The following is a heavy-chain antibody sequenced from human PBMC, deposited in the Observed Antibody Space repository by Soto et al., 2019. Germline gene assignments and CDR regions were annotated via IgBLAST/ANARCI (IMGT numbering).Heavy chain of an antibody. CDR1: GFPFTTYG. D-gene: IGHD3-10*01. V-gene: IGHV3-30*03. Sequence: QVQLVESGGGVVQPGRSLRLSCAASGFPFTTYGLHWVREGPGKGLEWVAVISYEGSNKYYADSVKGRFTISRDNSKNMLYLQMNSLRPEDTALYYCVGGQYYFGYRGQGTLVTVSS. CDR3: VGGQYYFGY. J-gene: IGHJ4*02. CDR2: ISYEGSNK.